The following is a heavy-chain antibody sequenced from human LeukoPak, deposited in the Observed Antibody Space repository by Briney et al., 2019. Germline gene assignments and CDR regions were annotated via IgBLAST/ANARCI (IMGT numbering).Heavy chain of an antibody. CDR2: ISTYNGHT. CDR1: GYTFTSYY. D-gene: IGHD4-23*01. V-gene: IGHV1-18*04. Sequence: ASVKISCKASGYTFTSYYIYWVRQAPGQGLEWMGWISTYNGHTNYAQKLQGRVTMTTDTSTSTAYMELRSLRSDDTAVYYCARDHAAGWELPLNWFDPWGQGTLVTVSS. J-gene: IGHJ5*02. CDR3: ARDHAAGWELPLNWFDP.